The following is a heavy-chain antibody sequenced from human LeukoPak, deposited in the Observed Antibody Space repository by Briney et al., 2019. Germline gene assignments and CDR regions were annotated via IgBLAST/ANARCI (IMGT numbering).Heavy chain of an antibody. J-gene: IGHJ6*02. Sequence: PSETLSLTCTVSGGSVSSGSYYWSWIRQPPGKGLEWIGYIYYSGSTNYNPSLKSRVTISVDTSKNQLSLKLSSVTAADTAVYYCARGRGNYDILTGPYYYYGMDVWGQGTTVTVSS. CDR1: GGSVSSGSYY. V-gene: IGHV4-61*01. D-gene: IGHD3-9*01. CDR3: ARGRGNYDILTGPYYYYGMDV. CDR2: IYYSGST.